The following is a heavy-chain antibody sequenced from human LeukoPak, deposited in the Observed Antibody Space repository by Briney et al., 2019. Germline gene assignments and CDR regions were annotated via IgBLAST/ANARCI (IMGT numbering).Heavy chain of an antibody. CDR3: ARETRGRGKSGKNSGGDYYYYYMDV. J-gene: IGHJ6*03. CDR1: GGSISSYY. CDR2: IYYSGST. V-gene: IGHV4-59*01. Sequence: SETLSLTCTVSGGSISSYYWSWIRQLPGKGLEWIGYIYYSGSTNYNPSLKSRVTLSVDTSKNQFSLKLSSVTAADTAVYYCARETRGRGKSGKNSGGDYYYYYMDVWGKGTTVTISS. D-gene: IGHD1-26*01.